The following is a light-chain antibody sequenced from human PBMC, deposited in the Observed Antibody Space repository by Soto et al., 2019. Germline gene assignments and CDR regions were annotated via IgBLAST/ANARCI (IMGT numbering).Light chain of an antibody. Sequence: DIQMTQSPSSLSAAVVVIVALTCRASQSISSYLNWYQQKPGKAPKLLIYAASSLQSGVPSRFSGSGSGTDFTLTISSLQPEDFATYYCQHYSTVWAFGQGTKVDIK. CDR1: QSISSY. CDR3: QHYSTVWA. J-gene: IGKJ1*01. CDR2: AAS. V-gene: IGKV1-39*01.